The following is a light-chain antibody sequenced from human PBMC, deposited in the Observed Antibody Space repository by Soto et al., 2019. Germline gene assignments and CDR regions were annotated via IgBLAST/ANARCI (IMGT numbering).Light chain of an antibody. CDR1: QSVSNN. V-gene: IGKV3-15*01. J-gene: IGKJ1*01. CDR2: DAS. Sequence: ILMTQSPATLSVSPGERATLSCRASQSVSNNLAWYQQKHGQAPRLLIYDASTRATGIPARFSGSGAGTEFAFTISGLQSEDFAVYYCQQYNNWPPWTFGQGTKVEIK. CDR3: QQYNNWPPWT.